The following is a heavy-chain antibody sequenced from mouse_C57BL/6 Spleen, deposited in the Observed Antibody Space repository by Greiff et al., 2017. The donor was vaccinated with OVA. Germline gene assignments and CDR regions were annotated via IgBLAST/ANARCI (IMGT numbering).Heavy chain of an antibody. J-gene: IGHJ3*01. CDR1: GYTFTDYN. CDR2: INPNNGGP. CDR3: GYGDDGGAWFAY. Sequence: VQLQQSGPELVKPGASVKIPCKASGYTFTDYNMDWVKQSHGQSLEWLGDINPNNGGPIYNQKFKGQATLPVDKSTITSYWELLSRTAEDTAVYYCGYGDDGGAWFAYWGQGTLVTVSA. D-gene: IGHD2-2*01. V-gene: IGHV1-18*01.